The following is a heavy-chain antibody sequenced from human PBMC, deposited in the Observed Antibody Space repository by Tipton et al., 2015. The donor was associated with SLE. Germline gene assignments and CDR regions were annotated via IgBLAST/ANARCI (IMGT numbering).Heavy chain of an antibody. J-gene: IGHJ2*01. CDR3: AAQPVAGLWYFDL. CDR1: GGSISSYY. Sequence: LRLSCTVSGGSISSYYWSWIRQPPGKGLEWIGDIYYSGSTNYSPSLKSRVTISVDTSKNQFSLKLSSVTAADTAVYYCAAQPVAGLWYFDLWGRGTLVTVSS. V-gene: IGHV4-59*01. CDR2: IYYSGST. D-gene: IGHD1-14*01.